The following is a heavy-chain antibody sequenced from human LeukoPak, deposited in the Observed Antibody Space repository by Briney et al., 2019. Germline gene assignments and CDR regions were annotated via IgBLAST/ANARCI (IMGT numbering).Heavy chain of an antibody. CDR1: GFTFSSYA. CDR2: ISGSGGST. CDR3: AKARGTVVPPFDY. J-gene: IGHJ4*02. V-gene: IGHV3-23*01. D-gene: IGHD3-22*01. Sequence: GALRLSCAASGFTFSSYAMSWARQAPGKGLEWVSSISGSGGSTYYADSVKGRFTVSRDNSKNTLYLQMNSLRAEDTAVYYCAKARGTVVPPFDYWGQGTLATVSS.